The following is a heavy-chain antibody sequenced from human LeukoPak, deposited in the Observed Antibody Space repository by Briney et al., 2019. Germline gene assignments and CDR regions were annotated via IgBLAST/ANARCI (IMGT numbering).Heavy chain of an antibody. CDR1: GFTVSSNS. Sequence: PGGSLRLSCTVSGFTVSSNSMSWVRQAPGKGLVWVSRINRDGSSTSYADSVKGRFTISRDNAKNTLYLQMNSLRGEDTAVYYCARGGGYSYGSFDYWGQGTLVTVSS. J-gene: IGHJ4*02. D-gene: IGHD5-18*01. CDR3: ARGGGYSYGSFDY. V-gene: IGHV3-74*01. CDR2: INRDGSST.